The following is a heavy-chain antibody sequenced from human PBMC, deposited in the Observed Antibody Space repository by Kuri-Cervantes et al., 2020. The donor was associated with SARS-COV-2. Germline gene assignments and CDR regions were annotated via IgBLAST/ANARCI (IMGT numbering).Heavy chain of an antibody. V-gene: IGHV3-64D*08. D-gene: IGHD6-13*01. CDR1: GFTFSSYA. CDR2: ISSNGGST. CDR3: VKDHAAAGTTCFDY. Sequence: GESLKISCSASGFTFSSYAMHWVRQAPGKGLEYVSAISSNGGSTYYADSVKGRFTISRDNSKNTLYLQMSSLRAEDTAAYYCVKDHAAAGTTCFDYWGQGTLVTVSS. J-gene: IGHJ4*02.